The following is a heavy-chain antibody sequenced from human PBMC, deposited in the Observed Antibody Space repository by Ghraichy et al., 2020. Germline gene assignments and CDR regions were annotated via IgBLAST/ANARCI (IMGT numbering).Heavy chain of an antibody. Sequence: SETLSLTCTVSGASIISPTDCCGWIRQPPGKGLEWTGSISLSGSIYYSPSLKSRLIISVDMSKNQSSVKLCSVTAADTALYYCVKSVGIVGVTTTAFDVWGQGTMVTVFS. D-gene: IGHD1-26*01. CDR2: ISLSGSI. V-gene: IGHV4-39*01. J-gene: IGHJ3*01. CDR1: GASIISPTDC. CDR3: VKSVGIVGVTTTAFDV.